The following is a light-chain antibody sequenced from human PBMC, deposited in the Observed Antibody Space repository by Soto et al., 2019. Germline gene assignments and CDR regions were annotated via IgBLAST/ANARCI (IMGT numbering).Light chain of an antibody. CDR1: TSDVGSYNL. J-gene: IGLJ2*01. CDR3: CSYAGSSTSVV. CDR2: DVS. V-gene: IGLV2-23*02. Sequence: QSALTQPASVSGSPGQSITISCTGTTSDVGSYNLVSWYQQHPGKAPKLMIYDVSKRPSGVSNRFSGSKSGNTASLTISGLQAEDGADYYCCSYAGSSTSVVFGGGTKLTVL.